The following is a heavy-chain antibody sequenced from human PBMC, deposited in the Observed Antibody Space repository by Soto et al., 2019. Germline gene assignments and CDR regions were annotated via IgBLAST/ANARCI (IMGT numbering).Heavy chain of an antibody. Sequence: GGSLRLSCAASGGPFSTAWINWVRQAPGKGLEWVGRIKSKIDGGTTDFAASVKGRFAISRDDSQDTMFLQMNSLKSEDTALYYCTTDSHFSTRLVRFDLWGRGTLVTVSS. CDR1: GGPFSTAW. D-gene: IGHD3-3*02. CDR2: IKSKIDGGTT. CDR3: TTDSHFSTRLVRFDL. J-gene: IGHJ4*01. V-gene: IGHV3-15*07.